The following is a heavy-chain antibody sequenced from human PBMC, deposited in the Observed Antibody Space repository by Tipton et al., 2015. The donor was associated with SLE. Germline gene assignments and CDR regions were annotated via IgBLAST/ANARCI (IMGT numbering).Heavy chain of an antibody. CDR2: ISWDGGST. D-gene: IGHD3-9*01. CDR1: GFTFDDYT. V-gene: IGHV3-43*01. J-gene: IGHJ4*02. CDR3: AKEAINYFDY. Sequence: GSLRLSCAASGFTFDDYTMHWVRQAPGKGLEWVSLISWDGGSTYYADSVKGRFTISRDNSKNSLYLQMNSLRTEDTALYYCAKEAINYFDYWGQGTLVTVSS.